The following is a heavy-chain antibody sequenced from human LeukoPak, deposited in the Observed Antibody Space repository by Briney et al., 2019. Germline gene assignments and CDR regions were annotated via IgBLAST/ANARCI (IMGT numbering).Heavy chain of an antibody. CDR3: ARQVNAFDI. J-gene: IGHJ3*02. CDR1: GGFISGFY. V-gene: IGHV4-59*08. Sequence: SETLSLTCTVSGGFISGFYWSWIRQPPGKGLEWIGYIYYSGSTNYNPSLKSRVTMSLDTSKNQFSLQLSSVTAADTAVYYCARQVNAFDIWGQGTMVTVSS. CDR2: IYYSGST. D-gene: IGHD3-22*01.